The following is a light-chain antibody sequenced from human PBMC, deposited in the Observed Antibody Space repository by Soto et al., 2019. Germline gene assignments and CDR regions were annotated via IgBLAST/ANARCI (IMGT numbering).Light chain of an antibody. CDR1: QSVSSN. V-gene: IGKV3-15*01. CDR2: GAS. CDR3: QQYDDLYT. Sequence: DIVMTQSPATLSVSPGERATLSCRASQSVSSNLAWYQQKPGQAPRLLIYGASTRATGLPARFSGSGSGTEFTLTISSLQSEDFAVYYCQQYDDLYTCGQGTKLEIK. J-gene: IGKJ2*01.